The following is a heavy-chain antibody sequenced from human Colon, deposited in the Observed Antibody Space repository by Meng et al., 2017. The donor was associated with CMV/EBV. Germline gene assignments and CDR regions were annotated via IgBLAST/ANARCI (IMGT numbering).Heavy chain of an antibody. CDR3: ARGLYGSGRHQIDY. CDR2: INHSGST. Sequence: PWGAGLLNPSGTLSLTCAVYGGSFSGYYWSWIRQPPGKGLEWIGEINHSGSTNYNPSLKSRVTISVDTSKNQFSLKLSSVTAADTAVYYCARGLYGSGRHQIDYWGQGTLVTVSS. J-gene: IGHJ4*02. CDR1: GGSFSGYY. D-gene: IGHD3-10*01. V-gene: IGHV4-34*01.